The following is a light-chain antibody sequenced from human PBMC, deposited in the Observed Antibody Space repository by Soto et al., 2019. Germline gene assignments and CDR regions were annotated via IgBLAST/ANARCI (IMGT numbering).Light chain of an antibody. CDR3: QQYSDWPPWT. CDR1: QIVGDN. Sequence: EIVMTQSPSTLSVSPWERSTHSFMASQIVGDNLAWYQQRSGQAPRLLIYGASTRATGIPARFSGSGSGTEFTLTISSLQSEDFAVYYCQQYSDWPPWTFGQGTKVDIK. CDR2: GAS. V-gene: IGKV3-15*01. J-gene: IGKJ1*01.